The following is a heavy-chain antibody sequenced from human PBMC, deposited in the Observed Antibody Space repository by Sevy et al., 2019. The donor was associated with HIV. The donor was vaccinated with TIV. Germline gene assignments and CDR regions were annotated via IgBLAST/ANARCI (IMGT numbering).Heavy chain of an antibody. V-gene: IGHV1-8*03. CDR2: LNPSSSNT. D-gene: IGHD6-13*01. Sequence: ASVKVSCKASGYTFSFYDINWVRQVTGRGLEGMGWLNPSSSNTGYAENFQGRVTFTMDSSTSTGYMEMSSLRSEDTAVYYCARAAAGAYDAFDIWGQGTLVTVSS. J-gene: IGHJ3*02. CDR3: ARAAAGAYDAFDI. CDR1: GYTFSFYD.